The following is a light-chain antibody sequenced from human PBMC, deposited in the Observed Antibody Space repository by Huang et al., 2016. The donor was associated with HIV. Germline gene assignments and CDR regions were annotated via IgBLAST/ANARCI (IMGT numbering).Light chain of an antibody. CDR1: HSISSY. CDR3: QQSYSTPRT. CDR2: AAS. J-gene: IGKJ2*01. Sequence: DIQMTQSPSSLSASVGDRVTITCRASHSISSYLNWYQQQPVKAPKLLIDAASTLQSGVPSRFSGSGSGTDFTLTISSLQAEDFATYDCQQSYSTPRTFGQGTKLDI. V-gene: IGKV1-39*01.